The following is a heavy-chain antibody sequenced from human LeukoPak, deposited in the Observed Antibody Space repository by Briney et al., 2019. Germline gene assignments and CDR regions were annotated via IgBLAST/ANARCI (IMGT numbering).Heavy chain of an antibody. CDR3: ARLYSSSLGRVFDY. Sequence: SETLSLTCTVSGGSISSYYWSWIRQPPGKGLEWIGYIYYSGSTNYNPSLKSRVTISVDTSKNQFSLRLSSVTAADTPVYYCARLYSSSLGRVFDYWGQGTLVTVSS. J-gene: IGHJ4*02. D-gene: IGHD6-13*01. CDR2: IYYSGST. CDR1: GGSISSYY. V-gene: IGHV4-59*01.